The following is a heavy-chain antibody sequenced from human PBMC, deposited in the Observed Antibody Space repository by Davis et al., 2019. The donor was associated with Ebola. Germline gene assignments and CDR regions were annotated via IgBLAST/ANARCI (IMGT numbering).Heavy chain of an antibody. V-gene: IGHV1-18*01. CDR3: AKEDESPDM. Sequence: ASVKVSCKASGYTFTSYGISWVRQAPGQGLEWMGRINPYNGDTNLTQRFQGRVTMTRDTATDTVDMELSSLTSDDTAVYYCAKEDESPDMWGQGTVVTVSS. CDR1: GYTFTSYG. J-gene: IGHJ3*02. CDR2: INPYNGDT.